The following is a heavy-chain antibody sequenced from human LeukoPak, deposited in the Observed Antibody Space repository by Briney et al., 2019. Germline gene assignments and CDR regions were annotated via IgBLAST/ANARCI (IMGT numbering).Heavy chain of an antibody. V-gene: IGHV4-4*07. J-gene: IGHJ4*02. D-gene: IGHD1-14*01. CDR2: IYSSGST. CDR3: ARVMEQQPDRSFDC. Sequence: PSETLSLTCTVSGDSITGYYWSWIRQPAGKGLEWIGRIYSSGSTNYNASLKSRVTMSVDTPKNQFSLRLSSVTAADTAVYYCARVMEQQPDRSFDCWGQGTLVTVSS. CDR1: GDSITGYY.